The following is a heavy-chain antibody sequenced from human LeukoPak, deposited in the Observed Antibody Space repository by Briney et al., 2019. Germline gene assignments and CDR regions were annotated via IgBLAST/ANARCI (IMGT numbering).Heavy chain of an antibody. J-gene: IGHJ4*02. V-gene: IGHV3-66*01. CDR1: GFTVGNNY. CDR3: ARDPPAVSINTYA. D-gene: IGHD2-8*01. Sequence: GGSLRLSCAASGFTVGNNYVNWVRQAPGKGLEWVSLIFSHGETSYADSVKGRFTISRDNSKNTLYLQMNGLRVEDTAVYHCARDPPAVSINTYAWGQGTLVTVSS. CDR2: IFSHGET.